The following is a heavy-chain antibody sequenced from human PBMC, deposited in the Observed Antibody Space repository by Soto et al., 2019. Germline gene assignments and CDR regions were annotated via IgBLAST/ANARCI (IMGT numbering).Heavy chain of an antibody. J-gene: IGHJ6*01. CDR2: ISPFNGNT. Sequence: QVQLVQSGAEVKKPGASVKVSCKSSGYPFTHYGITWVRQAPGQGLEWMGWISPFNGNTNYGQTLQGRVTFTTDTSTSTSYMELRSLRSDDTAVYYCARDQSFDRSYYYGIDFWGQGTTVTVSS. D-gene: IGHD3-22*01. CDR1: GYPFTHYG. CDR3: ARDQSFDRSYYYGIDF. V-gene: IGHV1-18*01.